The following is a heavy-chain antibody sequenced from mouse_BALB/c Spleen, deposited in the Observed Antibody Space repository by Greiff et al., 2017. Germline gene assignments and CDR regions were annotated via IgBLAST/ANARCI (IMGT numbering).Heavy chain of an antibody. V-gene: IGHV1-5*01. CDR2: IYPGNSDT. CDR1: GYTFTSYW. CDR3: TRAGYDYNEGLDD. J-gene: IGHJ2*01. Sequence: EVQLQQSGTVLARPGASVKMSCKASGYTFTSYWMHWVKQRPGQGLEWIGAIYPGNSDTSYNQKFKGKAKLTAVTSTSTAYMELSSLTNEDSAVYYCTRAGYDYNEGLDDWGQGTTLTVSS. D-gene: IGHD2-4*01.